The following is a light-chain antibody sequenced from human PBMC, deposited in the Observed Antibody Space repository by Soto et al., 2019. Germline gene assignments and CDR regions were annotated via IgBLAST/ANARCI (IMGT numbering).Light chain of an antibody. CDR1: SSDIGAYDY. CDR2: RNN. V-gene: IGLV1-47*01. J-gene: IGLJ1*01. CDR3: AAWDDSLSVLYV. Sequence: QSVLTQPASLSGSPGQSITISCTGTSSDIGAYDYVSWFQQHPGKAPKLLIYRNNQRPSGVPDRFSGSKSGTSASLAISGLRSEDEADYYCAAWDDSLSVLYVFGTGTKLTVL.